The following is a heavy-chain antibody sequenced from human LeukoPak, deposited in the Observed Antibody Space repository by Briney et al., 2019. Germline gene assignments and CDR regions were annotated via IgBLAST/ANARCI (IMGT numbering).Heavy chain of an antibody. D-gene: IGHD6-25*01. CDR2: SNGANGNT. Sequence: GASVKVSCKASGYTFTNYAIHWVRQAPGRRLEWMGWSNGANGNTEYSPAFQGRVSITRDTSASTAYMELSSLGSEDMAIYYCARGIHSGAWLTDYWGQGTLVTVS. CDR3: ARGIHSGAWLTDY. V-gene: IGHV1-3*02. J-gene: IGHJ4*02. CDR1: GYTFTNYA.